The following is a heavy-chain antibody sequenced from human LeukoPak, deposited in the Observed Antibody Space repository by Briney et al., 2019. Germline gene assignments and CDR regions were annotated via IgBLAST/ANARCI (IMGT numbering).Heavy chain of an antibody. CDR3: ARHILSSYYYMDV. CDR2: NYTGDTDT. J-gene: IGHJ6*03. Sequence: GAPPQICCEGSGSIFTSYRIGWGRPLPGKGVGRGGINYTGDTDTRCSPSFQGQVTISADKSTSTAYLQWSSLKASDTAMYYCARHILSSYYYMDVWGQGTTVTVSS. D-gene: IGHD2/OR15-2a*01. V-gene: IGHV5-51*01. CDR1: GSIFTSYR.